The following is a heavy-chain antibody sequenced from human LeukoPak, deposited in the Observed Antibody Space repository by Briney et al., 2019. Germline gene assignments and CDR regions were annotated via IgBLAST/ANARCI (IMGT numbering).Heavy chain of an antibody. CDR2: INPSGGST. Sequence: ASVKVSCKASGYTFTSYYMHWVRQAPGQGLEWMGIINPSGGSTSYAQKFQGRVTMTRDTSTSTVYMELSSLRSEDTAMYYCALITMVAFDAFDIWGQGTMVTVSS. J-gene: IGHJ3*02. D-gene: IGHD3-10*01. CDR3: ALITMVAFDAFDI. CDR1: GYTFTSYY. V-gene: IGHV1-46*03.